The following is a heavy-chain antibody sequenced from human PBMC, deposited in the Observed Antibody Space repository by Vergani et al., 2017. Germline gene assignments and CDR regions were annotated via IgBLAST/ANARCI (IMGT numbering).Heavy chain of an antibody. CDR3: AKDRTMIPEDAFDI. CDR1: GFTFSSYG. V-gene: IGHV3-30*18. Sequence: QVQLVESGGGVVQPGRSLRLSCAASGFTFSSYGMHWVRQDPGKGLEWVAVISYDGSNKYYADSVKGRFTISRDNYKNTLYLQMNSLRAEDTAVYYCAKDRTMIPEDAFDIWGQGTMVTVSS. D-gene: IGHD3-22*01. CDR2: ISYDGSNK. J-gene: IGHJ3*02.